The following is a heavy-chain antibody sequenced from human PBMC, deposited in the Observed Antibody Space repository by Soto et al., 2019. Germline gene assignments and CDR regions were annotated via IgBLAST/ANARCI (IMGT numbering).Heavy chain of an antibody. CDR2: IIPIFGTA. CDR3: ARPAGGATLAY. D-gene: IGHD1-26*01. V-gene: IGHV1-69*12. J-gene: IGHJ4*02. CDR1: GGTFSSYA. Sequence: QVQLVQSGAEVKKPGSSVKVSCKASGGTFSSYAISWVRQAPGQGLEWMGGIIPIFGTANYAQKFQGRVTITADETTRTTYMEMGSLRSEDTAVYYRARPAGGATLAYWGQGTLVTVSS.